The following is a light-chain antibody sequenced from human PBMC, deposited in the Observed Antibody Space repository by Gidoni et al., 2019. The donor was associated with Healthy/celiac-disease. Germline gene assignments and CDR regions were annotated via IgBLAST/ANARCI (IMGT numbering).Light chain of an antibody. J-gene: IGKJ2*01. CDR1: QSVSSN. V-gene: IGKV3-15*01. Sequence: EIVMKQSPATLSVSPGERATLSCRASQSVSSNLAWYQQNPGQAPRLLIYGASTRATGIPARFSGSGSGTEFTLTISSLQSEDFAVYYCQQYNNWPLYTFGQGTKLEIK. CDR2: GAS. CDR3: QQYNNWPLYT.